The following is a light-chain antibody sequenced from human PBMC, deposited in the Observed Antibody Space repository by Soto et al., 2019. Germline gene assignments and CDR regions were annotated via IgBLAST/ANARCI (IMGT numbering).Light chain of an antibody. CDR1: QRVTNY. J-gene: IGKJ1*01. Sequence: EILMTQSPDTLSVSPGESATLSCRASQRVTNYIAWYQQRPGQAPRLLIYDASNRASGVPARFSGSGSGTDFTLTISDLEPADFGLYYCQQRLNWPPGFGQGTKVDIK. V-gene: IGKV3-11*01. CDR2: DAS. CDR3: QQRLNWPPG.